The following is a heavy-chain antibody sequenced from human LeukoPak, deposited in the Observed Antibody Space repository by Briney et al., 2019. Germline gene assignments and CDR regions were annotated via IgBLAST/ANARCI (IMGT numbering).Heavy chain of an antibody. D-gene: IGHD3-3*01. CDR3: ARQESGPYHYMDV. Sequence: PSETLSLTCTVSDASISSYYWTWIRQAPGKGLEWIGYVYYSVSTNYNPSLKSRVSISQDTSKNQVSLTLNSVTAADTAVYYCARQESGPYHYMDVWGRGTAVTVSS. CDR2: VYYSVST. CDR1: DASISSYY. V-gene: IGHV4-59*08. J-gene: IGHJ6*03.